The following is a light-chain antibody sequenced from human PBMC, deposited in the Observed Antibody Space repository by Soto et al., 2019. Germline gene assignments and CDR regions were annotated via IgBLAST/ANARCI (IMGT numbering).Light chain of an antibody. CDR2: RND. CDR1: TSNIGSNY. J-gene: IGLJ3*02. CDR3: AAWDDSLRGVV. Sequence: QSVLTQPPSASGTPGQRVAISCSGSTSNIGSNYVYWYQQLPGTAPKLLIFRNDQRPSAVPDRFSGSTSGTSASLAISGLRSEYEADYYCAAWDDSLRGVVFGGGTKLTVL. V-gene: IGLV1-47*01.